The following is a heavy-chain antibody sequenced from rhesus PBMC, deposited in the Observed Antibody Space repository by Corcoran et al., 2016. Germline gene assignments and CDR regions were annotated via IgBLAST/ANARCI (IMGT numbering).Heavy chain of an antibody. CDR1: GGSFSGYY. Sequence: QVQLQESGPGLVKPSETLSLTCAVSGGSFSGYYWGWIRQPPGKGLEWIGDFSGRKRNPGYHPSLKRRVNVSTDTSKNQFSLKLSSVTAADTAVYYCARDLVGAAAGRYYFDYWGQGVLVTVSS. J-gene: IGHJ4*01. CDR2: FSGRKRNP. D-gene: IGHD6S26*01. CDR3: ARDLVGAAAGRYYFDY. V-gene: IGHV4-165*01.